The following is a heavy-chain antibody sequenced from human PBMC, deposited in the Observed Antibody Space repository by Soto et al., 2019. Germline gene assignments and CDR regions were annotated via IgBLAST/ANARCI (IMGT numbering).Heavy chain of an antibody. V-gene: IGHV4-59*08. CDR3: ARHGFGSLHGPVDV. D-gene: IGHD3-10*01. Sequence: QVQLQESGPGLVKPSETLSLTCTVSGGSITNYYCSWFRQPPGKGLEWIGYIQYNGYSAYNLSLKRRVTMSMDTSKTQLSLMLESVSATDTAVYYCARHGFGSLHGPVDVWGQGTTVIVSS. CDR1: GGSITNYY. CDR2: IQYNGYS. J-gene: IGHJ6*02.